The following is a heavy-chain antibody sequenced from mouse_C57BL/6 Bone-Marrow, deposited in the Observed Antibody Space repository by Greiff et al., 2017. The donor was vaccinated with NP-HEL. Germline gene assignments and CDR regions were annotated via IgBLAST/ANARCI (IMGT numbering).Heavy chain of an antibody. J-gene: IGHJ2*01. D-gene: IGHD3-2*02. CDR2: ISYDGSN. CDR1: GYSITSGYY. Sequence: EVQRVESGPGLVKPSQSLSLTCSVTGYSITSGYYWNWIRQFPGNKLEWMGYISYDGSNNYNPSLKNRISITRDTSKNQFFLKLNSVTTEDTATYYCAREGAQATDYWGLGTTLTVSS. CDR3: AREGAQATDY. V-gene: IGHV3-6*01.